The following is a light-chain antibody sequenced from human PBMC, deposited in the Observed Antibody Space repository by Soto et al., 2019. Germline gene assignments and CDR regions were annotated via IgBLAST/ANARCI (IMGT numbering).Light chain of an antibody. J-gene: IGKJ1*01. CDR1: QNVNAN. CDR3: QQYNTWLWT. CDR2: GES. V-gene: IGKV3-15*01. Sequence: VMTQSPATLSVSPGERATLSCRASQNVNANLAWYQQKPGQAHRLLIHGESTRATGIPARLSGSGFGTEFILTISSLQSEDFAVYYCQQYNTWLWTFGQGTKVEGK.